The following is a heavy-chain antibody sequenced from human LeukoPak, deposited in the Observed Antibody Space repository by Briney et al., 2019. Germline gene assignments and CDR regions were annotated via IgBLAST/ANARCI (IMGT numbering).Heavy chain of an antibody. J-gene: IGHJ4*02. CDR1: GYSFTSNY. Sequence: ASVKVSYKASGYSFTSNYIHWVRQAPGQGLEWMGMIYPRDGSTSYAQKFQGRVTVTRDTSTSTVHMELSGLRSEDTAVYYCARDQEAFDYWGQGTLVTVSS. CDR2: IYPRDGST. CDR3: ARDQEAFDY. V-gene: IGHV1-46*01.